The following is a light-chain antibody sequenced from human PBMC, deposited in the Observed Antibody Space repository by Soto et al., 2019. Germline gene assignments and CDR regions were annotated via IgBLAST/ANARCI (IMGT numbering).Light chain of an antibody. CDR2: GVT. CDR3: SSYTSSTTLSVV. J-gene: IGLJ2*01. V-gene: IGLV2-14*01. Sequence: QSVLTQPASVSGSPGQWITISCTGTSSDVGGYNYVSWYQQHPGKAPKLMIYGVTNRPSGVSNRFSGSKSGNTSSLTISGFQAEDEADYYCSSYTSSTTLSVVFGGGTKLTVL. CDR1: SSDVGGYNY.